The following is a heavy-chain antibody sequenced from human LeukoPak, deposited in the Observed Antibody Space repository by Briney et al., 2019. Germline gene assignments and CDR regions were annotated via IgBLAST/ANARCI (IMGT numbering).Heavy chain of an antibody. CDR1: GGSISSGGYY. V-gene: IGHV4-31*03. J-gene: IGHJ4*02. D-gene: IGHD3-22*01. Sequence: PSQTLSLTCTVSGGSISSGGYYWSWIRQHPGKGLEWIGYIYYSGSTYYNPSLKSRVTISVDTSKNQFSLKLSSVTAADTAVYYCARTPYQREYHYDSSGKNLGQYYFDYWGQGTLVTVSS. CDR2: IYYSGST. CDR3: ARTPYQREYHYDSSGKNLGQYYFDY.